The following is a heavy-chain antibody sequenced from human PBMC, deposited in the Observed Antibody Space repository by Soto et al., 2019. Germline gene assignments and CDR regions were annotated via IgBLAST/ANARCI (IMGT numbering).Heavy chain of an antibody. D-gene: IGHD3-10*01. CDR3: ARVTMVRGVIAKKTDAFDI. CDR2: IYYSGST. V-gene: IGHV4-30-4*01. CDR1: GGSISRGDYY. J-gene: IGHJ3*02. Sequence: SETLSLTCTVSGGSISRGDYYWSLIRQPPGKGLEWIGYIYYSGSTYYNPSLKSRVTISVDTSKNQFSLKLISVTAADTAVYYCARVTMVRGVIAKKTDAFDIWGQGTMVTVSS.